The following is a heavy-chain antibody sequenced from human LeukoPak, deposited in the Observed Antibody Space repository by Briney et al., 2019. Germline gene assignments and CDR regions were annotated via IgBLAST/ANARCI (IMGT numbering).Heavy chain of an antibody. Sequence: PSETLSLTCTVSGGSISSSSYYWGWIRQPPGKGLEWIGSIYYSGSTYYNPSLKSWVTISVDTSKNQFSLKLSSVTAADTAVYYCASILLSSHYYFNYWGQGTLVTVSS. CDR3: ASILLSSHYYFNY. CDR2: IYYSGST. J-gene: IGHJ4*02. CDR1: GGSISSSSYY. D-gene: IGHD2/OR15-2a*01. V-gene: IGHV4-39*01.